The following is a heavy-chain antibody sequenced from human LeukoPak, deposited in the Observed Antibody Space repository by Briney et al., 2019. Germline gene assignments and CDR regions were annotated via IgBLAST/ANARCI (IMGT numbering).Heavy chain of an antibody. CDR3: ATVGERGRVSYYFDY. V-gene: IGHV1-24*01. J-gene: IGHJ4*02. CDR2: FDPEDGET. Sequence: ASVKVSCKVSGYTLTELSMHWVRQAPGKGLEWMGGFDPEDGETIYAQKFQGRVTMTEDTSTDTAYMELGSLRSEDTAVYYCATVGERGRVSYYFDYWGQGTLVTVSS. D-gene: IGHD1-1*01. CDR1: GYTLTELS.